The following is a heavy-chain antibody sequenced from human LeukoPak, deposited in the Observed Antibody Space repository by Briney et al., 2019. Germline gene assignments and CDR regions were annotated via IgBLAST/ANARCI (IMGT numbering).Heavy chain of an antibody. CDR3: ARGVYGSGRVRFDP. CDR1: GGSISSGGYS. J-gene: IGHJ5*02. Sequence: MASETLSLTCAVSGGSISSGGYSWSWIRQPPGKGLEWIGYIYHSGSTYYNPSLKSRVTISVDRSKNQFSLKLSSVTAADTAVYYCARGVYGSGRVRFDPWGQGTLVTVSS. V-gene: IGHV4-30-2*01. CDR2: IYHSGST. D-gene: IGHD3-10*01.